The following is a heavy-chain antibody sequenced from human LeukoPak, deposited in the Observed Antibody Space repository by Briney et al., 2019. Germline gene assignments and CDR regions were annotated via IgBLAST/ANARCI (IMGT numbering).Heavy chain of an antibody. D-gene: IGHD3-10*01. V-gene: IGHV3-66*04. CDR1: GFTFSSYS. CDR3: ARQYYYGSGSLFDY. Sequence: GGSLRLSCAASGFTFSSYSMNWVRQAPGKGLEWVSVIYSGGSTYYADSVKGRFTISRDNSKNTLYLQMNSLRAEDTAVYYCARQYYYGSGSLFDYWGQGTLVTVSS. J-gene: IGHJ4*02. CDR2: IYSGGST.